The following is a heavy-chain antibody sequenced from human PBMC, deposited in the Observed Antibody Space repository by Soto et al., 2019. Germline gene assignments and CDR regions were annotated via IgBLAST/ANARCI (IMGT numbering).Heavy chain of an antibody. Sequence: SETLSLTCAVYGGSFSGYYWSWIRQPPGKGLEWIGEINHSGSTNYNPSLKSRVTISVDTSKNQFSLKLSSVTAADTAVYYCARETMVRETGFDSWGQETLVTISS. V-gene: IGHV4-34*01. CDR2: INHSGST. CDR3: ARETMVRETGFDS. D-gene: IGHD3-10*01. CDR1: GGSFSGYY. J-gene: IGHJ4*02.